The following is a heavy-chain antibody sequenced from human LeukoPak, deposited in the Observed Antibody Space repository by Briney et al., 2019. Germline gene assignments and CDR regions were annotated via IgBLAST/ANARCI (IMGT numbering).Heavy chain of an antibody. V-gene: IGHV1-2*02. J-gene: IGHJ1*01. D-gene: IGHD3-22*01. CDR1: GYSFTAYY. Sequence: ASVKVSCKASGYSFTAYYIHWVRQAPGQGLEWMGWINPNSGGTNYAQNFQGRVTLTRDTSISTVYMELSRVRSDDTAVYYCARDLIVVVNPKPEYFQHWGQGTLVTVSS. CDR2: INPNSGGT. CDR3: ARDLIVVVNPKPEYFQH.